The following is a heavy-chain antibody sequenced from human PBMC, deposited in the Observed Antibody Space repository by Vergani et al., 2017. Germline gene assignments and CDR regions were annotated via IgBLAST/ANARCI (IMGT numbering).Heavy chain of an antibody. V-gene: IGHV3-73*02. CDR2: IRSKANSYAT. D-gene: IGHD4-23*01. CDR1: GFSFSSHW. Sequence: EVQLVESGGGLVQPGGSLRLSCAASGFSFSSHWMHWVRQASGKGLEWVGRIRSKANSYATAYAASVKGRFTISRDDSKNTAYLQMNSLKTEDTAVYYCTRRGYGGNIGDYWGQGTLVTVSS. CDR3: TRRGYGGNIGDY. J-gene: IGHJ4*02.